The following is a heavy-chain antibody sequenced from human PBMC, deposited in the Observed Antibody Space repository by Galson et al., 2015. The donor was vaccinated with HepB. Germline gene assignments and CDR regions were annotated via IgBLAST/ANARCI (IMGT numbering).Heavy chain of an antibody. Sequence: SVKVSCKASGYTFTGYYMTWVRQAPGQGLEWMGWINPNSGGTNYAQKFQGWVTMTRDTSISTAYMELSRLRSEDTAVYYCARAKTIAAAEGPHYYYMDVWGKGTTVTVSS. J-gene: IGHJ6*03. CDR1: GYTFTGYY. CDR3: ARAKTIAAAEGPHYYYMDV. CDR2: INPNSGGT. D-gene: IGHD6-25*01. V-gene: IGHV1-2*04.